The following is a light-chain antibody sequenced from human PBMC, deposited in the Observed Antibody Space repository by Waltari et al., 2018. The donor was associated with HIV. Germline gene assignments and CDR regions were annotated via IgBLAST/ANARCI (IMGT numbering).Light chain of an antibody. CDR2: WAS. V-gene: IGKV4-1*01. J-gene: IGKJ1*01. CDR3: QQYYSTPPT. CDR1: QSIFYSSRNANY. Sequence: DIVMTQSPHSLALSLGERATINCKSSQSIFYSSRNANYLAWYQQKPVQSPKLLIYWASSRASWVPDRFSGSGSRTDFTLSISSLQSEDVAVYFCQQYYSTPPTFGQGTRVEIK.